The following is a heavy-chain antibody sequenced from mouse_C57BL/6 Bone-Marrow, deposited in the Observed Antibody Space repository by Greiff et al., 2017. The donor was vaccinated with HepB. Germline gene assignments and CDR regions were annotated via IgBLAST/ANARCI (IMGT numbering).Heavy chain of an antibody. CDR1: GYAFTNYL. CDR2: INPGSGGT. CDR3: ARDYGSSFDY. V-gene: IGHV1-54*01. J-gene: IGHJ2*01. Sequence: QVQLKESGAELVRPGTSVKVSCKASGYAFTNYLIEWVKQRPGQGLEWIGVINPGSGGTNYNEKFKGKATLTADKPSSTAYMQLSSLTSEDSAVYFCARDYGSSFDYWGQGTTLTVSS. D-gene: IGHD1-1*01.